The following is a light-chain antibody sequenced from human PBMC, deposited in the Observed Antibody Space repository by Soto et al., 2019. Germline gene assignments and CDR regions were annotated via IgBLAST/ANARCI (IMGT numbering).Light chain of an antibody. CDR3: QQYYNWPSLT. Sequence: EIVMTQSPATLSVSPGERATLSCRASQSVSSNLAWYQQKPGQAPRLLIYGASTRATGIPARFSGSGSGAEFTLTISSLQSEDFAVYYCQQYYNWPSLTFGGGTKVEIK. J-gene: IGKJ4*01. V-gene: IGKV3-15*01. CDR2: GAS. CDR1: QSVSSN.